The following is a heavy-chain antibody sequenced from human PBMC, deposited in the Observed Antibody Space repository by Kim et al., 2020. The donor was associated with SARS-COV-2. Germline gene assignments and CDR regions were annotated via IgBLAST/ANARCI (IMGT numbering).Heavy chain of an antibody. V-gene: IGHV3-74*01. Sequence: SADSVKGRFTISRDNAKNPLYLQMNSLRAEDTAVYYCARPYSSGWYLIDYWGQGTLVTVSS. CDR3: ARPYSSGWYLIDY. J-gene: IGHJ4*02. D-gene: IGHD6-19*01.